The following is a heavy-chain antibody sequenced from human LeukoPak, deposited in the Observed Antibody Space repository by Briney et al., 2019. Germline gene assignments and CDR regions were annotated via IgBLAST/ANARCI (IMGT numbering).Heavy chain of an antibody. CDR2: IYYSGST. Sequence: SQTLSLTCTVSGGSISSGGYYWSWIRQHPGKGLEWIGYIYYSGSTYYNPSLKSRVTISVDTSKNQFSLKLSSVTAADTAVYYCARDKGSWGIDYWGQGTLVTVSS. V-gene: IGHV4-31*03. D-gene: IGHD6-13*01. J-gene: IGHJ4*02. CDR1: GGSISSGGYY. CDR3: ARDKGSWGIDY.